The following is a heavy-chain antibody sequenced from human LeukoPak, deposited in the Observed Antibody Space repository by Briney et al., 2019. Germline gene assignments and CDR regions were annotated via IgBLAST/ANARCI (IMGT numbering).Heavy chain of an antibody. CDR3: AGTPLAAAGGNFDC. CDR1: GGSISSYY. V-gene: IGHV4-59*01. Sequence: SETLSLTCTVSGGSISSYYWSWIRQPPGKGLEWIGYIYYSGSTNYNPSLKSRVTISVDTSKNQFSLKLSSVTAADTAVYYCAGTPLAAAGGNFDCWGQGTLVTVSS. CDR2: IYYSGST. D-gene: IGHD6-13*01. J-gene: IGHJ4*02.